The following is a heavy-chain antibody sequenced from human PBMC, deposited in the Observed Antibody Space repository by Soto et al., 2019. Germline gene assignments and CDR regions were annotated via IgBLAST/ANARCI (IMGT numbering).Heavy chain of an antibody. D-gene: IGHD3-9*01. V-gene: IGHV3-15*01. J-gene: IGHJ4*02. CDR2: IKSKTDGGTT. CDR1: GFTFSNAW. Sequence: GGSLRLSCAASGFTFSNAWMSWVRQAPGKGLEWVGRIKSKTDGGTTDYAAPVKGRFTISRDDSKNTLYLQMNSLKTEDTAVYYCTSIRLTVFDWKNYWGQGTLVTVSS. CDR3: TSIRLTVFDWKNY.